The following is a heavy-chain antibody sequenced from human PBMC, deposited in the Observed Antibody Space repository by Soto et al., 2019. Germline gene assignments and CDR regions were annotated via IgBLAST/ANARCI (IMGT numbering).Heavy chain of an antibody. V-gene: IGHV3-23*01. CDR3: AKPIVGADPFDY. Sequence: PGGSLRLSCAASGFTFSSYAMSWVRQAPGKGLEWVPTISGSGGRTFYADTVKGRFTISRDNYKNTPYLQMNSLRAEDTAVYYCAKPIVGADPFDYWGQGTLVTVSS. CDR1: GFTFSSYA. J-gene: IGHJ4*02. D-gene: IGHD1-26*01. CDR2: ISGSGGRT.